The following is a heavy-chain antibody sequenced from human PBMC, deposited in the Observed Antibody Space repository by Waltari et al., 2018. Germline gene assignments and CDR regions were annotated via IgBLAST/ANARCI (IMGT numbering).Heavy chain of an antibody. D-gene: IGHD3-22*01. CDR2: IYTSGST. J-gene: IGHJ4*02. V-gene: IGHV4-61*02. Sequence: QVQLQESGPGLVKPSQTLSLTCTVSGASISSGPYYWSWIRQPAGQGLEWIGRIYTSGSTNYNPSLRSRVTISVDTSKNQFSLKLSSVTAADTAVYYCARAFDSSGYTYGLGYWGQGTLVTVSS. CDR3: ARAFDSSGYTYGLGY. CDR1: GASISSGPYY.